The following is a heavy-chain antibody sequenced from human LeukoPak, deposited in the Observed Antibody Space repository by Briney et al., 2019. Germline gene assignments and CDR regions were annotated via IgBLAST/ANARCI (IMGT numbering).Heavy chain of an antibody. CDR3: ARDGTVVIIGDAFDI. Sequence: SETLSLTCTVSGGSIGSGDYYWSWIPQPPGKGLEWIGHIYYSGSTYYHPSLKSRVTGSVDTSKNQFSLKLSSVTAADTAVYYCARDGTVVIIGDAFDIWGQGTMVTVSS. D-gene: IGHD3-22*01. CDR2: IYYSGST. V-gene: IGHV4-30-4*01. J-gene: IGHJ3*02. CDR1: GGSIGSGDYY.